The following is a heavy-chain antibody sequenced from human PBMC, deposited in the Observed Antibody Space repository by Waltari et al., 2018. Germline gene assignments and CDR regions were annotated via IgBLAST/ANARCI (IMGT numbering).Heavy chain of an antibody. CDR3: ARRDGPSITIFGVVPSPFDY. V-gene: IGHV5-51*01. J-gene: IGHJ4*02. D-gene: IGHD3-3*01. CDR1: GYSFTSYW. Sequence: EVQLVQSGAEVKKPGESLKISCKGSGYSFTSYWIGWVRQMPGKGLEWRGILYPGDSDTRYSPSFHGQATIPADKSISTADLQWSSLEASDTAMYYGARRDGPSITIFGVVPSPFDYWGQGTLVTVSA. CDR2: LYPGDSDT.